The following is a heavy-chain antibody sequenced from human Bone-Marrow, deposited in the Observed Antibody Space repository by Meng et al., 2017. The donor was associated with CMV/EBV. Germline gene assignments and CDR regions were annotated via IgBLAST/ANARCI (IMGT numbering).Heavy chain of an antibody. CDR3: ARNGHYSLDP. CDR2: LHDSGTT. V-gene: IGHV4-4*02. CDR1: GGSFSSDYW. Sequence: SETLSLTCAVSGGSFSSDYWWSWVRQTPGKGLQWLGELHDSGTTTYNPSLNSRVTYSLDKSKNEFSLKLTSVTVADTAVYYCARNGHYSLDPWCQGSLVTVSS. D-gene: IGHD3-22*01. J-gene: IGHJ5*02.